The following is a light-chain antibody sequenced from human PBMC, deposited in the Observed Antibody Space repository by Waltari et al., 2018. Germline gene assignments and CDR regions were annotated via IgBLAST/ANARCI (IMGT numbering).Light chain of an antibody. J-gene: IGKJ2*03. V-gene: IGKV2-28*01. CDR3: MQTRQTPFS. CDR1: QSLLGTTGYNY. Sequence: DLVMTQSPLSLPVTPGESASISCRSSQSLLGTTGYNYLDWFLQKPGQSPLLLISLGSNRASGVPGRFSGSGSGTDFTLKITKVEAEDVGVYYCMQTRQTPFSFGQGTKLEIK. CDR2: LGS.